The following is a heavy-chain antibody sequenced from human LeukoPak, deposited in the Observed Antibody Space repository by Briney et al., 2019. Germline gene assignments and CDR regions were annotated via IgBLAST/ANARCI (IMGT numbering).Heavy chain of an antibody. V-gene: IGHV3-53*01. J-gene: IGHJ4*02. CDR1: GFTVSSNY. CDR3: ARGLRRSSSWYSDY. Sequence: GGSLRLSRAASGFTVSSNYMSWVRQAPGKGLEWVSVIYSGGSTYYADSVKGRFTISRDNSKNTLYLQMNSLRAEDTAVYYCARGLRRSSSWYSDYWGQGTLVTVSS. CDR2: IYSGGST. D-gene: IGHD6-13*01.